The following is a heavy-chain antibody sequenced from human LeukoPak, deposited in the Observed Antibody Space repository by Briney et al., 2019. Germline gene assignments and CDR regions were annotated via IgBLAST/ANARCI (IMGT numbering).Heavy chain of an antibody. J-gene: IGHJ4*02. Sequence: ASVKVSCRASGYIFTGYYMHWVRQAPGQGLEWMGWINPTTGGTNYAQKFQGWVTMTRDTSISTAYMVLNRLKSDDTAVYYCARADYYASGSHFDSWGQGTLVTVSS. CDR2: INPTTGGT. D-gene: IGHD3-10*01. V-gene: IGHV1-2*04. CDR1: GYIFTGYY. CDR3: ARADYYASGSHFDS.